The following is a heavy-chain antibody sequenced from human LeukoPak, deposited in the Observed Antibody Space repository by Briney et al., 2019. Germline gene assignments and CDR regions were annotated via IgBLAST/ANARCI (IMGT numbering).Heavy chain of an antibody. CDR2: IVPIFGTA. CDR3: ARDQPETWTKNYYYYGMDV. CDR1: GGTFSSYA. J-gene: IGHJ6*02. Sequence: SVKVSCKASGGTFSSYAISWVRQAPGQGLEWMGGIVPIFGTANYAQKFQGRVTITADESTSTAYMELSSLRSEDTAVYYCARDQPETWTKNYYYYGMDVWGQGTTVTVSS. D-gene: IGHD1/OR15-1a*01. V-gene: IGHV1-69*13.